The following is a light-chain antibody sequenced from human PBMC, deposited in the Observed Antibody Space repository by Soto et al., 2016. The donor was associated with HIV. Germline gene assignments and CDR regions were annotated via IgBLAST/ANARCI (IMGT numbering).Light chain of an antibody. CDR3: QAWDSSTAV. CDR1: KLGDKF. CDR2: EDS. V-gene: IGLV3-1*01. Sequence: SYELTQPPSLSVSPGQTATITCSGDKLGDKFVSWYQQKPGQSPLLVIYEDSKRPSGIPVRFSGSNSGNTATLTISGTQSMDEADYYCQAWDSSTAVFGTGTKVTVL. J-gene: IGLJ1*01.